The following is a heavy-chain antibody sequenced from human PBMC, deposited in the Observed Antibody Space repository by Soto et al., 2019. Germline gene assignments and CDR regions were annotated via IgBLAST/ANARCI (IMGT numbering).Heavy chain of an antibody. D-gene: IGHD3-10*01. CDR1: GLTFNKVW. V-gene: IGHV3-15*01. Sequence: GGSLRLSCAASGLTFNKVWMSWVRQAPGKGLEWVGRIKSKTDGGTADYAAPVEGRFTMSRDDSKNTLYLQLNSLKTEDTAVYYCTKVGQFGEFFEYWGQGTVVTVSS. CDR3: TKVGQFGEFFEY. J-gene: IGHJ4*02. CDR2: IKSKTDGGTA.